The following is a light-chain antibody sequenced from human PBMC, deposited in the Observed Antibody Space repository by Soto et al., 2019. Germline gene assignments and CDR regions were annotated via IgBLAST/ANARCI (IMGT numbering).Light chain of an antibody. CDR1: QSVATN. CDR3: QQYNNGPPYT. CDR2: GAS. J-gene: IGKJ2*01. Sequence: EAVLPQSPATLSVSPGERSTLSCMASQSVATNLAWYQQKPGQAPRLLIHGASIRATGIPARFSGSGSRTEFTLTISSLQSEDFAVYYCQQYNNGPPYTFGQGTKVDIK. V-gene: IGKV3-15*01.